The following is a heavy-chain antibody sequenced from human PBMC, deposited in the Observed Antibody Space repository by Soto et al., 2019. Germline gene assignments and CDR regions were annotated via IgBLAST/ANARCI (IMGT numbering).Heavy chain of an antibody. V-gene: IGHV4-4*02. Sequence: QVQLQESGPGLVKPSGTLSLTCAVSSGSISSSNWWSWVRQPPGKGLEWIGEIYHSGSTNYNPSLKSRVTISVDKSKNQFSLKLSSVTAADTAVYYCARPSGNNEATWYFDLWGRGTLVTVSS. CDR1: SGSISSSNW. J-gene: IGHJ2*01. CDR3: ARPSGNNEATWYFDL. CDR2: IYHSGST. D-gene: IGHD3-10*01.